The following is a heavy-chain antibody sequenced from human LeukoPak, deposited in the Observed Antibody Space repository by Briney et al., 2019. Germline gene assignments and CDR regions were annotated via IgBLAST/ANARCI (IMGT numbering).Heavy chain of an antibody. CDR3: AREQRGRITMIEGAFDI. CDR1: GFTVSSNY. CDR2: IYSGGST. Sequence: GGSLRLSCAASGFTVSSNYMSWVRQAPGKGLEWVSVIYSGGSTYYADSVKGRFTISRDNSKNTLYLQMNSLRAEDTAVYYCAREQRGRITMIEGAFDIWGQGTMVTVSS. J-gene: IGHJ3*02. V-gene: IGHV3-66*01. D-gene: IGHD3-22*01.